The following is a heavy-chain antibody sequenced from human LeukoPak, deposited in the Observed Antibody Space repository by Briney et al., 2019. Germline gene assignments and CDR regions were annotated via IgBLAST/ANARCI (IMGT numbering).Heavy chain of an antibody. Sequence: SETLSLTCTVSGGSVSSGSYYWSWIRQPPGKGLEWIGYIYYSGSTNYNPSLKSRVTISVGTSKNQFSLKLSSVTAADTAVYYCASTGYYYGSGTTALFDYWGQGTLVTVSS. CDR1: GGSVSSGSYY. J-gene: IGHJ4*02. CDR3: ASTGYYYGSGTTALFDY. V-gene: IGHV4-61*01. D-gene: IGHD3-10*01. CDR2: IYYSGST.